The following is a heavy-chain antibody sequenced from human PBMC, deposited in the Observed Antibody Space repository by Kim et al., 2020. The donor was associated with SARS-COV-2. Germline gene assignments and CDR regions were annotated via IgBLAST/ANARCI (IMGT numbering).Heavy chain of an antibody. Sequence: GGSLRLSCAASGSSISTYAMHWVRQAPGKGLEWVAVVSYDGSDKYYADSVKGRFTISRDNSKNTLYLQMNSLRAEDTAVYYCAKDQAMVRVNWFDPWGQGTLVTVSS. CDR1: GSSISTYA. CDR2: VSYDGSDK. CDR3: AKDQAMVRVNWFDP. J-gene: IGHJ5*02. D-gene: IGHD3-10*01. V-gene: IGHV3-30*18.